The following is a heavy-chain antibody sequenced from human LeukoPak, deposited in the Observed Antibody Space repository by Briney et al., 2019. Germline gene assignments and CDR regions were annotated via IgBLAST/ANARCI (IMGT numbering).Heavy chain of an antibody. Sequence: GGSLRLSCAASGFTFSSYWMHWVRQAPGKGLEWVSRINSDGSSTSYADSVKGRFTISRDNSMNMLYLQMNSLRAEDAAVYYCARGSDISGGAFDTWGQGTMVTVSS. CDR2: INSDGSST. CDR1: GFTFSSYW. J-gene: IGHJ3*02. D-gene: IGHD2-15*01. V-gene: IGHV3-74*01. CDR3: ARGSDISGGAFDT.